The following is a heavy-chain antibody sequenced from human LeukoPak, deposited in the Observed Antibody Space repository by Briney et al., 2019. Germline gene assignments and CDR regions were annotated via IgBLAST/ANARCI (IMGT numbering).Heavy chain of an antibody. D-gene: IGHD3-22*01. CDR2: ISSSGSTI. CDR1: GFTFSSYE. J-gene: IGHJ3*02. Sequence: PGGSLRLSCAASGFTFSSYEMNWVRQAPGKGLEWVSYISSSGSTIYYADSVKGRFTISRDNAKNSLYLQMNSLRAEDTAVYYCARDGGSSGPDAFDIWGQGTMVTVSS. V-gene: IGHV3-48*03. CDR3: ARDGGSSGPDAFDI.